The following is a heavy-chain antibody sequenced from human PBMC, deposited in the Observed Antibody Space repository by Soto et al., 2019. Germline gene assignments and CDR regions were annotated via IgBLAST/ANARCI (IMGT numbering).Heavy chain of an antibody. D-gene: IGHD2-2*01. V-gene: IGHV3-53*01. CDR3: AGTNSSWRFFWYFD. CDR1: GFNVSSSY. Sequence: EVQLVESGGGLIQPGGSLRLSCAGSGFNVSSSYMTWVRQAPGKGLEWVSVIYSGGNTYHADSVKGRFTISRDNSKNTLYLQMYSLRADDTAVYYCAGTNSSWRFFWYFD. J-gene: IGHJ2*01. CDR2: IYSGGNT.